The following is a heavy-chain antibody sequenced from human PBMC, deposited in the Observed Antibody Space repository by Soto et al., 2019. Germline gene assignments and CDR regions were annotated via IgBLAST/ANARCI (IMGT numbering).Heavy chain of an antibody. CDR1: GFIFRSYS. Sequence: GGSLRLSCAASGFIFRSYSMAWDRQAPGKGLEWLSYITSSSAYIYYADSVRGRFTTSRDNAQNSVYLHVNNLRAEDTAVYYCTRAIPRTSFDLWGQGTLVTVSS. CDR2: ITSSSAYI. D-gene: IGHD2-21*01. CDR3: TRAIPRTSFDL. J-gene: IGHJ4*02. V-gene: IGHV3-21*06.